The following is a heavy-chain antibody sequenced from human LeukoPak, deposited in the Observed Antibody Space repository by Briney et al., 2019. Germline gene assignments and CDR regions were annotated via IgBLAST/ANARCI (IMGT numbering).Heavy chain of an antibody. D-gene: IGHD3-22*01. J-gene: IGHJ3*02. CDR3: AREFKIVGAPAAFDI. V-gene: IGHV4-59*01. CDR1: GGFNTHYY. Sequence: PSETLSLTCSVSGGFNTHYYWSWIRQPPGKGLEWIGYIYYSGSTNYNPSLKSRVTISVDTSKNQFSLKLSSVTAADTAVYYCAREFKIVGAPAAFDIWGQGTMVTVSS. CDR2: IYYSGST.